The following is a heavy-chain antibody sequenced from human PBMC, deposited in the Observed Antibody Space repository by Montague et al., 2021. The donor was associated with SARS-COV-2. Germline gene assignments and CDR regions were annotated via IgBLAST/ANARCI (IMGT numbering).Heavy chain of an antibody. J-gene: IGHJ2*01. CDR1: GFTFGTYA. CDR2: MPGSASSS. Sequence: SLRLSCAASGFTFGTYAMTWVRQLPGKGLEWVSSMPGSASSSYYGDSMKGRFTISRDNSKNTLYLQMNNLRDEDTALYFCARNKGASAVTYFWYFDLWGQGTPVTVSS. D-gene: IGHD4-17*01. CDR3: ARNKGASAVTYFWYFDL. V-gene: IGHV3-23*05.